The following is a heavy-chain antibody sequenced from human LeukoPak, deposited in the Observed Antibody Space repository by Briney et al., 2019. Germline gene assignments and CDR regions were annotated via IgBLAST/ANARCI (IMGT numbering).Heavy chain of an antibody. CDR3: VGGPIDNAFDV. CDR1: GFPFTVYG. D-gene: IGHD1-26*01. J-gene: IGHJ3*01. CDR2: VWYDGTSE. Sequence: GGSLRLSCAASGFPFTVYGMHWVRQAPGKGLEWVALVWYDGTSEYYADSVKGRFTISRDNSKNTLYLQMNSLRADDTAVYYCVGGPIDNAFDVWGQGTVVTVSS. V-gene: IGHV3-33*01.